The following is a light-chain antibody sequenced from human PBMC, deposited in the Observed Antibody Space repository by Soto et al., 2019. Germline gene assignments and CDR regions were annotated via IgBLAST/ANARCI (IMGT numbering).Light chain of an antibody. CDR2: DVS. J-gene: IGLJ1*01. Sequence: QSALTQPASVSGSPGQSITISCTGTNSDVGGYKYVSWYQQHPGKAPKLLIFDVSTRPPGVSNRFSGSKSGNTASLTISGLQAEDLADSYCNPFTQSTTPYAFGTGTMVTVL. V-gene: IGLV2-14*03. CDR3: NPFTQSTTPYA. CDR1: NSDVGGYKY.